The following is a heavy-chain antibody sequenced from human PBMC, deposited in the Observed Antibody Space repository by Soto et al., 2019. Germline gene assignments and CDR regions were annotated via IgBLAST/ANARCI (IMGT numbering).Heavy chain of an antibody. D-gene: IGHD2-2*01. CDR2: ISSSSSYI. Sequence: EVQLVESGGGLVKPGGSLRLSCAASGFTFSSYSMNWVRQAPGKGLEWVSSISSSSSYIYYADSVKGRFTISRDNAKNSLYLQMNSLGAEDTAVYYCARAAAIGFGYYYYYMDVWGKGTTVTVSS. CDR1: GFTFSSYS. CDR3: ARAAAIGFGYYYYYMDV. V-gene: IGHV3-21*01. J-gene: IGHJ6*03.